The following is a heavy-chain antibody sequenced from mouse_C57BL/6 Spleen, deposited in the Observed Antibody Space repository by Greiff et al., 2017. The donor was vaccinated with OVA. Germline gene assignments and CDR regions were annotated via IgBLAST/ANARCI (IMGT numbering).Heavy chain of an antibody. CDR1: GYAFSSYW. CDR2: IYPGDGDT. CDR3: ARYDYDVGFAY. J-gene: IGHJ3*01. Sequence: VQLQQSGAELVKPGASVKISCKASGYAFSSYWMNWVKHRPGKGLEWIGQIYPGDGDTNYNGKFKGKATLTADKSSSTAYMQLSSLTSEDSAVYFCARYDYDVGFAYWGQGTLVTVSA. V-gene: IGHV1-80*01. D-gene: IGHD2-4*01.